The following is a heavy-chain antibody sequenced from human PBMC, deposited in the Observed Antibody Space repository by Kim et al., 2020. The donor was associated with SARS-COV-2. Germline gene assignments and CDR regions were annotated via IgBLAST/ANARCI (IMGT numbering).Heavy chain of an antibody. V-gene: IGHV1-2*02. CDR3: AREGISQGFDI. J-gene: IGHJ3*02. CDR1: GYTFTGHY. CDR2: INPNSGST. D-gene: IGHD6-13*01. Sequence: ASVKVSCKASGYTFTGHYMHWVRQAPGQGLEWMGWINPNSGSTNYAQKFQGRGTMTRDTSISTAYMELSRLRSDDTAVYYCAREGISQGFDIWGQGTMVTVSS.